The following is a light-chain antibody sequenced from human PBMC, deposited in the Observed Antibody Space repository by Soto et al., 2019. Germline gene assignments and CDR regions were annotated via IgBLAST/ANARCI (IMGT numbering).Light chain of an antibody. CDR3: QQFDSSRT. Sequence: EIVLTQSPGTLSLSPGERAALSCRASQSVSSNYLAWYQQRRGQAPRLLIYGVSSRATGVPDRFSGSGSGTDFTLTISRLEPGDFAVYYCQQFDSSRTFGQGTKVDIK. CDR2: GVS. V-gene: IGKV3-20*01. J-gene: IGKJ1*01. CDR1: QSVSSNY.